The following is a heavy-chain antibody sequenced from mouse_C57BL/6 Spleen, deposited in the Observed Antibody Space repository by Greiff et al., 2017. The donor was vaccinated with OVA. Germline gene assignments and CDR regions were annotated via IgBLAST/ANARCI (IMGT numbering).Heavy chain of an antibody. CDR1: GYTFTSYW. CDR2: ICPGSGST. J-gene: IGHJ2*01. V-gene: IGHV1-55*01. D-gene: IGHD2-1*01. Sequence: VQLQQPGAELVKPGASVKLSCKASGYTFTSYWITWVKQRPGQGLEWIGYICPGSGSTNYNEKVKSKATLTVDTSASTDYMQLSSLTSENSAVYCCANLWERDYWGQGTTLTVSS. CDR3: ANLWERDY.